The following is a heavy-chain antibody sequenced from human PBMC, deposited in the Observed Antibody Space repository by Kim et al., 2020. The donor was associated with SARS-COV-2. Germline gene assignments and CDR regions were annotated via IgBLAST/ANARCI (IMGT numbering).Heavy chain of an antibody. J-gene: IGHJ4*02. Sequence: GGSLRLSCATSGFSFSDNYMTWIRQAPGQGLEWLSDISSSDHTSYTDSVKGRFTISRDNAKKSLHLQINSLRVEDTAVYYCARDRDGYNSFDYWGQGTLVTVSS. D-gene: IGHD5-12*01. CDR1: GFSFSDNY. CDR2: ISSSDHT. CDR3: ARDRDGYNSFDY. V-gene: IGHV3-11*06.